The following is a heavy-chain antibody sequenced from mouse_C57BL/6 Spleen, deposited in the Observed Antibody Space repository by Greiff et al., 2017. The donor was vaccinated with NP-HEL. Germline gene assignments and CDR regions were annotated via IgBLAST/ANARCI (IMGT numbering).Heavy chain of an antibody. D-gene: IGHD2-4*01. J-gene: IGHJ4*01. CDR3: AREGDYTYAMDY. CDR1: GYSITSGYY. Sequence: ESGPGLVQPSQSLSLTCSVTGYSITSGYYWNWIRQFPGNKLEWMGYIRYDGSNNYNPSLKNRLSITRDTSKNQFFRKLNSVTTEDTATYYCAREGDYTYAMDYWGQGTSVTVSS. V-gene: IGHV3-6*01. CDR2: IRYDGSN.